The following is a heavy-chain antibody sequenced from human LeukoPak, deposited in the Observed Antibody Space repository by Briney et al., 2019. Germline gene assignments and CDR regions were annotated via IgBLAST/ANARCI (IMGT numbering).Heavy chain of an antibody. V-gene: IGHV1-46*01. CDR3: ARARVIRDWFDP. Sequence: ASVKVSCKASGYTFTGYYMHWVRQAPGQGLEWMGIINPSGGSTSYAQKFQGRVTMTRDMSTSTVYMELSSLRSEDTAVYYCARARVIRDWFDPWGQGTLVTVSS. CDR1: GYTFTGYY. D-gene: IGHD2-21*01. CDR2: INPSGGST. J-gene: IGHJ5*02.